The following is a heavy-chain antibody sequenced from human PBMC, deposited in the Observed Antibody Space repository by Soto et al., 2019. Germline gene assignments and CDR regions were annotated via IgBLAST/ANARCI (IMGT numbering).Heavy chain of an antibody. CDR3: AREGTVVAATPAGLGY. Sequence: GGSLRLSCAASGVTFSSYWMSWVRQAPGKGLEWVANIKQVGSEKYYVDSVKGRFTISRDNAKNSLYLQMNSLRAEDTAVYYCAREGTVVAATPAGLGYWGQGTLVTVSS. V-gene: IGHV3-7*01. CDR1: GVTFSSYW. D-gene: IGHD2-15*01. J-gene: IGHJ4*02. CDR2: IKQVGSEK.